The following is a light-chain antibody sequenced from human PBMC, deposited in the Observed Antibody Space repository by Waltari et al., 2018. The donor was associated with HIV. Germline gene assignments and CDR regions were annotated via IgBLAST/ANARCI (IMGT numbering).Light chain of an antibody. V-gene: IGLV2-14*03. CDR2: DVT. CDR3: SSYTTSNTVV. J-gene: IGLJ2*01. CDR1: SSDISTYDF. Sequence: QPALTQPASVSGSPGQPITISCSGTSSDISTYDFVSWYQKHPAKAPKLLIYDVTARPSGVSRRFSGSKSGSTASLTISSIQADDEADYYCSSYTTSNTVVFGPGTKLSVL.